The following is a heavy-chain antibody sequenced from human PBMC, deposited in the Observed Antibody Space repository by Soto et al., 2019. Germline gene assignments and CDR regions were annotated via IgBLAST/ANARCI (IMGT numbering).Heavy chain of an antibody. V-gene: IGHV4-39*01. J-gene: IGHJ3*02. CDR3: ARPGGYCSSTSCYSHDAFDI. D-gene: IGHD2-2*02. CDR1: GGSISISSYY. CDR2: IYYSGST. Sequence: SDTLSLTCTVSGGSISISSYYWGWIRQPPGKGLEWIGSIYYSGSTYYNPSLKSRVTISVDTSKNQFSLKLSSVTAADTAVYYCARPGGYCSSTSCYSHDAFDIWGQGTMVTVSS.